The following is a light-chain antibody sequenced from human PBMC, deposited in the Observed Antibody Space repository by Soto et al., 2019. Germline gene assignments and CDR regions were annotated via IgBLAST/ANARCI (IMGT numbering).Light chain of an antibody. CDR1: SIDVGSYNF. CDR3: CSYTSSTPWV. CDR2: EGS. V-gene: IGLV2-23*01. Sequence: QSVLTQPASVSGSPGQSITISCTGTSIDVGSYNFVSWYQQHPGKTPKLMIYEGSKRPSGVSNRFSGSKSGNTASLTISGLQAEDEADYYCCSYTSSTPWVFGGGTKVTVL. J-gene: IGLJ3*02.